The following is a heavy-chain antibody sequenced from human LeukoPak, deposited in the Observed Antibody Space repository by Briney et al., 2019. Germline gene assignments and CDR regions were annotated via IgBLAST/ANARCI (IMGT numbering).Heavy chain of an antibody. D-gene: IGHD3-22*01. CDR2: INPDSGGT. J-gene: IGHJ4*02. Sequence: GASVKVSCKASGYTFTGNYMHWVRQAPGQGLEWMGWINPDSGGTNYAQKYQGRVTMTRDTSISTAYMELSRLRSDDTAVYYWGREEGYHESSGYYVWGQGTLVTVSS. CDR3: GREEGYHESSGYYV. CDR1: GYTFTGNY. V-gene: IGHV1-2*02.